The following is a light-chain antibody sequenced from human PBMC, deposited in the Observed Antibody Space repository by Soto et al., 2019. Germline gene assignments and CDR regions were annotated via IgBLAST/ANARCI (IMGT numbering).Light chain of an antibody. CDR2: NNN. J-gene: IGLJ3*02. Sequence: QSLLTQPPSASGTPGQRVTISCSGSSSNIGSNTVNWYHQLPGTAPKLLISNNNQRPSGVPDRFSGSKSGTSASLAISGLQSEDEADYYCAAWDDGLNGVLFGGGTKLTVL. V-gene: IGLV1-44*01. CDR1: SSNIGSNT. CDR3: AAWDDGLNGVL.